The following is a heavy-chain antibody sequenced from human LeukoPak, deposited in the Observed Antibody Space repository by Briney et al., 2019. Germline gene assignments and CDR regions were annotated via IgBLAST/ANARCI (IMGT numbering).Heavy chain of an antibody. V-gene: IGHV3-21*01. CDR3: ARDANQGGIDY. J-gene: IGHJ4*02. Sequence: GGSLRLSCAASGFTFSSYSMNWVRQAPGKGLEWVSSISSSSSYIYYADSVKGRFTISRDNAKNSLYLQMNSLRAEDTAVYYCARDANQGGIDYWGQGTLVTVSS. CDR1: GFTFSSYS. D-gene: IGHD1-14*01. CDR2: ISSSSSYI.